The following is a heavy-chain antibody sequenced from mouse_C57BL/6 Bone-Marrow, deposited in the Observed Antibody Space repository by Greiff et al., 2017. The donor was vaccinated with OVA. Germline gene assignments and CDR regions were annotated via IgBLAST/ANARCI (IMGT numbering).Heavy chain of an antibody. V-gene: IGHV1-47*01. CDR2: FHPYNDDT. J-gene: IGHJ3*01. CDR3: ARIGSSYEGFAY. CDR1: GYTFTTYP. D-gene: IGHD1-1*01. Sequence: QVQLKESGAELVKPGASVKMSCKASGYTFTTYPIEWMKQNHGKSLEWIGNFHPYNDDTKYNEKFKGKATLTVEKSSSTVYLELSRLTSDDSAVYYCARIGSSYEGFAYWGQGTLVTVSA.